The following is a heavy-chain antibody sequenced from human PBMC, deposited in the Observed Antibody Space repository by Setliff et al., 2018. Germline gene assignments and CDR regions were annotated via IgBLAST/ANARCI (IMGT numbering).Heavy chain of an antibody. CDR3: ARHENDYGDYDDAFDI. Sequence: PSETLSLTCTVSGGSISTYYWSWIRQPPGKGLEWIGYIYYSGRTNYNPSLRSRVTILVDTSKNQFSLKVSSVTAADTAVYYCARHENDYGDYDDAFDIWGQGTMVT. V-gene: IGHV4-59*08. CDR1: GGSISTYY. CDR2: IYYSGRT. D-gene: IGHD4-17*01. J-gene: IGHJ3*02.